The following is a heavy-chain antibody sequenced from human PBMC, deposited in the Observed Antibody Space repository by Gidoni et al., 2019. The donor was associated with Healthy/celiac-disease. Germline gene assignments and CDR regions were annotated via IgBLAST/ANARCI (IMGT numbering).Heavy chain of an antibody. J-gene: IGHJ4*02. D-gene: IGHD3-22*01. V-gene: IGHV3-9*01. Sequence: EVQLVESGGGLVQPGRSLRLSCAASGFTFDDYAMHWVRQAPGKGLGCVSGISWNSGSIGYADSVKGRFTISRDNANNSLYLQMNSLRAEDTALYYCAKDYYYDSSGYYGVYFDYWGQGTLVTVSS. CDR3: AKDYYYDSSGYYGVYFDY. CDR1: GFTFDDYA. CDR2: ISWNSGSI.